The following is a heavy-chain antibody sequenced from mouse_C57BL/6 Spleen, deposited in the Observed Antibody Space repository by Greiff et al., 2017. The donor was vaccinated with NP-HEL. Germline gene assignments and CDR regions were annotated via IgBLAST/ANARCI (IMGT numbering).Heavy chain of an antibody. CDR3: ARGTGLGDYFDY. CDR2: ISNGGGST. J-gene: IGHJ2*01. CDR1: GFTFSDYY. Sequence: EVKLMESGGGLVQPGGSLKLSCAASGFTFSDYYMYWVRQTPEKRLEWVAYISNGGGSTYYPDTVKGRFTISRDNAKNTLYLQMSRLKSEDTAMYYCARGTGLGDYFDYWGQGTTLTVSS. V-gene: IGHV5-12*01. D-gene: IGHD2-4*01.